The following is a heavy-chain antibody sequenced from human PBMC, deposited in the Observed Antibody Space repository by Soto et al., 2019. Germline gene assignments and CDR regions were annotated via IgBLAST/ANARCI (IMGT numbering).Heavy chain of an antibody. V-gene: IGHV1-18*04. Sequence: GASVKVSCKASGYTFTSYGISWVRQAPGQGLEWMGWISAYNGNTNYAQKLQGRVTMTTDTSTSTAYMELRSLRSDDTAVYYCARNVRDGYKGRYYFDYWGQGTLVTVSS. CDR1: GYTFTSYG. CDR2: ISAYNGNT. D-gene: IGHD5-12*01. J-gene: IGHJ4*02. CDR3: ARNVRDGYKGRYYFDY.